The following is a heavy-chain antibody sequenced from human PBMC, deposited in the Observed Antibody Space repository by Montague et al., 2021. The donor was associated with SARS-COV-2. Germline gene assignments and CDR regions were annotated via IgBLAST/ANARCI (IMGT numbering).Heavy chain of an antibody. Sequence: SLRLSCAAPGFTFNNFAMHWVRQAPGKGLEWVAVISYDGSIKYYADSLRGRFTIPRDSSKKTLYLQMNSLSGEDTAVYYCAKNRDIFWFGEGRDSMDVWGQGTTVIVSS. J-gene: IGHJ6*02. CDR3: AKNRDIFWFGEGRDSMDV. CDR2: ISYDGSIK. D-gene: IGHD3-10*01. CDR1: GFTFNNFA. V-gene: IGHV3-30*18.